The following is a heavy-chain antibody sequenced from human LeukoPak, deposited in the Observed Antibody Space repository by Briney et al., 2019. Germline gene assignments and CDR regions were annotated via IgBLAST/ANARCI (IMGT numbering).Heavy chain of an antibody. J-gene: IGHJ6*03. CDR2: IYYSGST. V-gene: IGHV4-31*03. CDR3: ARRAYDSSGYPSPPPYYMDV. D-gene: IGHD3-22*01. CDR1: GGSISSGGYY. Sequence: SETLSLTCTVSGGSISSGGYYWSWIRQHPGKGLEWIGYIYYSGSTYYNPSLKSRVTISVDTSKNQFSLKLSSVTAADTAVYYCARRAYDSSGYPSPPPYYMDVWGKGTTVTVSS.